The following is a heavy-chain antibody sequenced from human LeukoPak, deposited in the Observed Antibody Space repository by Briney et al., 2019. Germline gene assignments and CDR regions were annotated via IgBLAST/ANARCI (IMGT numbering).Heavy chain of an antibody. D-gene: IGHD4-17*01. V-gene: IGHV4-39*01. Sequence: SETLSLTCTVSGGSISSSSYYWGWIRQPPGKGLEWIGSIYYSGSTYYNPSLKSRVTISVDTSKNQFSLRLSSVTAADAAVYYCARLPTVTFFDYWGQGTLVTVSS. CDR1: GGSISSSSYY. CDR2: IYYSGST. CDR3: ARLPTVTFFDY. J-gene: IGHJ4*02.